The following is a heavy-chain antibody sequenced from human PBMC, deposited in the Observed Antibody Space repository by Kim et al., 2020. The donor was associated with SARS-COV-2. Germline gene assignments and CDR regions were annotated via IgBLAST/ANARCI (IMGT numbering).Heavy chain of an antibody. CDR2: ISSSGSTI. V-gene: IGHV3-11*04. Sequence: GGSLRLSCAASGFTFSDYYMSWIRQAPGKGLEWVSYISSSGSTIYFADSVKGRFTISRDNAKNSLYLQMNSLRAEDTAVYYCARDVHRGAFDIWGQGTMVTVSS. J-gene: IGHJ3*02. CDR3: ARDVHRGAFDI. CDR1: GFTFSDYY.